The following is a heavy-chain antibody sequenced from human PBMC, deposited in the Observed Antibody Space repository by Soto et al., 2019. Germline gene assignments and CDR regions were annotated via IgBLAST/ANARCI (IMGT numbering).Heavy chain of an antibody. Sequence: EVQLLESGGGLVQPGGSLRLSCAASGFTFSSYAMSWVRQAPGKGLEWVSAISGNGATAYYADSVKGRFTFSRDNSKNTLFLQMNSLRAEDTAVYYCAKGGFYSGATCYVDYWGQGTLVTVSS. CDR1: GFTFSSYA. J-gene: IGHJ4*02. D-gene: IGHD2-15*01. CDR2: ISGNGATA. CDR3: AKGGFYSGATCYVDY. V-gene: IGHV3-23*01.